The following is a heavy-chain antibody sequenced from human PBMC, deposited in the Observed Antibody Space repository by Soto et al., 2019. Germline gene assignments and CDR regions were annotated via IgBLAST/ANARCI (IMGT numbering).Heavy chain of an antibody. V-gene: IGHV1-18*01. CDR3: ARDSRVVPAATDAFDI. D-gene: IGHD2-2*01. CDR1: GCTFSSYA. CDR2: ISAYNGNT. J-gene: IGHJ3*02. Sequence: EASVKVSCKASGCTFSSYAISWVRQAPGQGLEWMGWISAYNGNTNYAQKLQGRVTMTTDTSTSTAYMELRSLRSDDTAVYYCARDSRVVPAATDAFDIWGQGTMVTVSS.